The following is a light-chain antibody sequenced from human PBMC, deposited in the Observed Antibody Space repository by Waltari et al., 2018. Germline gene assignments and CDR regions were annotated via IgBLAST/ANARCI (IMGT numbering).Light chain of an antibody. Sequence: SSELTQDPAVSVALGQTVRITCQGDSRRIFCASWYQQKPGQAPILVIYNYNNRPSGIPDRFSGSSSGNTASLTITATQAEDEADYYCHSRDTSDNHLFGGGTKLTVL. CDR1: SRRIFC. CDR3: HSRDTSDNHL. J-gene: IGLJ2*01. V-gene: IGLV3-19*01. CDR2: NYN.